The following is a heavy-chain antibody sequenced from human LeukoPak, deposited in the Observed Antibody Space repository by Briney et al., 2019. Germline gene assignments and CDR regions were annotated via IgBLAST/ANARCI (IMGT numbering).Heavy chain of an antibody. CDR3: AKDKGSISSWGFDF. J-gene: IGHJ4*02. Sequence: GGSLRLSCAASGFTFDDYAMHWVHQAPGKGLEWVALFDGRGGTTNYADSVKGRFTISRDSSKNSLYLQMNSLRTEDTAVYYCAKDKGSISSWGFDFWGQGTLVTVSS. D-gene: IGHD6-13*01. CDR1: GFTFDDYA. CDR2: FDGRGGTT. V-gene: IGHV3-43*02.